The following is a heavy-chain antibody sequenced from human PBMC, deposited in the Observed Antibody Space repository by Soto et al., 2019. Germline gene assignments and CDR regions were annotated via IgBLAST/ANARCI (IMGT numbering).Heavy chain of an antibody. V-gene: IGHV4-38-2*01. CDR2: FYHGGRS. J-gene: IGHJ4*02. Sequence: SLTFAVSGYFIRTCYYWGWILQPPGKALEWIGAFYHGGRSYFNPSLISRVTMSVDSSKNQFSLNLSSVTAADTAVYYCARIDSGSYRQFDYWGQGTLVTV. D-gene: IGHD3-10*01. CDR1: GYFIRTCYY. CDR3: ARIDSGSYRQFDY.